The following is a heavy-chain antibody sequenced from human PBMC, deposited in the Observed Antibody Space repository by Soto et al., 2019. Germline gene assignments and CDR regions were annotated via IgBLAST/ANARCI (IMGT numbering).Heavy chain of an antibody. J-gene: IGHJ6*02. CDR2: INPSSGTT. CDR1: GFSFSNYE. CDR3: VKGGWLDV. Sequence: EVQLLESGGGLVQPGGSLRLACAASGFSFSNYEMTWARQAPGKGLEWVAFINPSSGTTHYADSVKGRLTISRDNSKDTLYLQLSSLIVEDTAVYYCVKGGWLDVWGQGTTVTVSS. V-gene: IGHV3-23*01. D-gene: IGHD2-15*01.